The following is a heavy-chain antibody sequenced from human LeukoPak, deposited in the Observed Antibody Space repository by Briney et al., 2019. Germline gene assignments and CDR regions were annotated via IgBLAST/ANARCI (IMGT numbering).Heavy chain of an antibody. D-gene: IGHD6-13*01. V-gene: IGHV4-39*01. J-gene: IGHJ4*02. Sequence: SETLSLTCTVSGGSISSSSYYWGWIRQPPGKGLEWIGSIYYSGSTYYNPSLKSRVTISVDTSKNQLSLKLSSVTAADTAVYYCARYSSSWYSNYWGQGTLVTVPS. CDR2: IYYSGST. CDR1: GGSISSSSYY. CDR3: ARYSSSWYSNY.